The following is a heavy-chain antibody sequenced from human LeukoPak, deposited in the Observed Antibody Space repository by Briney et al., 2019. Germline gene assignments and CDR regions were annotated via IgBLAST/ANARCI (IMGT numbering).Heavy chain of an antibody. Sequence: GGSLRLSCAASGFTFSSYEMNWVRQAPGKGLEWVSYISSSGSTIYYADSVKGRFTISRDNAKNSLYLQMNSLRAEDTAVYYCARGDYYGSGSYYGYWGQGTLVTVSS. CDR3: ARGDYYGSGSYYGY. CDR1: GFTFSSYE. D-gene: IGHD3-10*01. CDR2: ISSSGSTI. J-gene: IGHJ4*02. V-gene: IGHV3-48*03.